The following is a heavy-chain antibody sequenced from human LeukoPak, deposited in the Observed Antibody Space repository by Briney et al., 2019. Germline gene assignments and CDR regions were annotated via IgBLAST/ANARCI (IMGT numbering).Heavy chain of an antibody. D-gene: IGHD2-2*01. CDR3: ARGGCSSTSCRFPVPRAYWFDP. Sequence: GVSVKVSCKASGYTFTSYGISWVRQAPGQGLEWMGWISAYNGNTNYAQKLQGRVTMTTDTSTSTAYMELRSLRSDDTAVYYCARGGCSSTSCRFPVPRAYWFDPWGQGTLVTVSS. J-gene: IGHJ5*02. V-gene: IGHV1-18*01. CDR2: ISAYNGNT. CDR1: GYTFTSYG.